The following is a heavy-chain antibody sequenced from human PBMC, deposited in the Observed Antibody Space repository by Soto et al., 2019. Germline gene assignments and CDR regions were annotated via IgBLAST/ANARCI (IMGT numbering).Heavy chain of an antibody. J-gene: IGHJ6*03. CDR2: IYSGGST. CDR3: AREGVECSGGSCYSAYYYYYMDV. CDR1: GFTVSSNY. Sequence: EVQLVESGGGLVQPGGSLRLSCAASGFTVSSNYMSWVRQAPGKGLEWVSVIYSGGSTYYAYSVKGRFTISRHNSRNTLDQQMNSLRAEDTAVYYCAREGVECSGGSCYSAYYYYYMDVWGKGTTVTVSS. D-gene: IGHD2-15*01. V-gene: IGHV3-53*04.